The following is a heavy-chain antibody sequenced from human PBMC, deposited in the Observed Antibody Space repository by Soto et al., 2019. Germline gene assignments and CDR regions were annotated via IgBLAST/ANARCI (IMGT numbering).Heavy chain of an antibody. J-gene: IGHJ6*02. CDR3: ARDGSLCSSTSCYLLDV. D-gene: IGHD2-2*01. V-gene: IGHV3-23*01. CDR2: ISGSGGST. CDR1: GFSLSSYA. Sequence: PGGSLRLSCAASGFSLSSYAMSWVHQAPGKGLEWVSVISGSGGSTNYADSVKGRFTISRDNSKNTLYLQMNSLRAEDTAVYYCARDGSLCSSTSCYLLDVWGQGTTVTVSS.